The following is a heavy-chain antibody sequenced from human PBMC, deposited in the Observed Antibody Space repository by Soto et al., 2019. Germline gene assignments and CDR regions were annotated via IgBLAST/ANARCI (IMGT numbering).Heavy chain of an antibody. V-gene: IGHV3-74*01. D-gene: IGHD3-9*01. CDR2: INSDGTGA. J-gene: IGHJ4*02. CDR3: AKLPQYDILTGYLNYFDY. Sequence: PGGSLRLSCAASGFTFSSYWMHWVRQAPGKGLVWVSRINSDGTGAHYADSVKGRFTISRDNSKNSLYLHMNSLRAEDTAVYYCAKLPQYDILTGYLNYFDYWGQGTLVTVSS. CDR1: GFTFSSYW.